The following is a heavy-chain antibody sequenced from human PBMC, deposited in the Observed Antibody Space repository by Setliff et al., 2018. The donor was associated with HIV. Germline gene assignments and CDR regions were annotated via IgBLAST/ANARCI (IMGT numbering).Heavy chain of an antibody. CDR2: IYTSGSS. CDR3: AGSWSGYPLSFGY. Sequence: SETLSLTCTVSGGSISSGSYYWSWIRQPAGKGLEWIGRIYTSGSSNYNPSLKSRVTISVDTSKNQFSLKLSSVTAADTAVYYCAGSWSGYPLSFGYWGQGTLVTVSS. V-gene: IGHV4-61*02. J-gene: IGHJ4*02. CDR1: GGSISSGSYY. D-gene: IGHD3-3*01.